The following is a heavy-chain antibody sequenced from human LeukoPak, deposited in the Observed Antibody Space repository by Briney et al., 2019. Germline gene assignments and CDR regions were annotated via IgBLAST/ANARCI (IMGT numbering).Heavy chain of an antibody. CDR1: GFTFSTYS. CDR3: ASEPWGGSSF. V-gene: IGHV3-21*01. CDR2: ISSSSDYI. D-gene: IGHD6-6*01. Sequence: GGSLRLSCAASGFTFSTYSMNWVRQAPGKGLEWVSSISSSSDYIHYADSLKGRFTISRDNAKNSLYLQMNSLRAEDTAVYYCASEPWGGSSFWGQGTLVTVSS. J-gene: IGHJ4*02.